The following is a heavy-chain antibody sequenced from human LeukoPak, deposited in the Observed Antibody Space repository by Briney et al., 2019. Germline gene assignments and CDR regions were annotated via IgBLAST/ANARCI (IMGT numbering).Heavy chain of an antibody. J-gene: IGHJ4*02. CDR1: GYSFTDYI. Sequence: ASVKVSCKTSGYSFTDYIITWVRQAPGQGLEWLGWIGTYDGHTSYAQKVQGRVTMTTDTSATTAYLELRSLTSDDTALYYCARLMDNNYDGSAFDYWGQGTLVTVSS. D-gene: IGHD3-22*01. CDR2: IGTYDGHT. CDR3: ARLMDNNYDGSAFDY. V-gene: IGHV1-18*01.